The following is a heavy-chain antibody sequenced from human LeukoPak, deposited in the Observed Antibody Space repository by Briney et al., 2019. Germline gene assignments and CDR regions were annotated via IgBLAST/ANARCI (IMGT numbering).Heavy chain of an antibody. J-gene: IGHJ6*02. D-gene: IGHD4-17*01. CDR2: ISYDGSNK. CDR1: GFTFSSYA. CDR3: ARPSTVTPRAYYYYYGMDV. Sequence: GGSLRLSCAASGFTFSSYAMHWVRQAPGKGLEWVAVISYDGSNKYYADSVKGRFTISRDNSKNTLYLQMNSLRGEDTAVYYCARPSTVTPRAYYYYYGMDVWGQGTTVTVSS. V-gene: IGHV3-30-3*01.